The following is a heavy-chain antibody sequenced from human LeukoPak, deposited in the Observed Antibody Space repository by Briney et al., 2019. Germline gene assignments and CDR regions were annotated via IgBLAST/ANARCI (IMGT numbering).Heavy chain of an antibody. CDR2: ISYDGSNK. Sequence: GGSLRLSCAASGFTFSSYAMHWVRQAPGKGLEWVAVISYDGSNKYYADSVKGRFTISRDNSKNTLYLQMNSLRAEDTAVYYCARHSTRGNWFDPWGQGTLVTVSS. J-gene: IGHJ5*02. CDR1: GFTFSSYA. D-gene: IGHD1-26*01. CDR3: ARHSTRGNWFDP. V-gene: IGHV3-30*04.